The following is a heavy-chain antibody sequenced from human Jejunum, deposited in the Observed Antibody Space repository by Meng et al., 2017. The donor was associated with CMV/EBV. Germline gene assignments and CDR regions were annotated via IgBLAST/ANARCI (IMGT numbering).Heavy chain of an antibody. CDR2: IKGDGSVT. CDR3: AKWVVPPGVGYGLDV. CDR1: CTVTSDG. Sequence: CTVTSDGMRWVGQAPGKGLGWVAKIKGDGSVTYYVDSVKGRFTISRDNAKNSLYLQMNTLRADDTAVYYCAKWVVPPGVGYGLDVWGQGTTVTVSS. D-gene: IGHD2-2*01. V-gene: IGHV3-7*01. J-gene: IGHJ6*02.